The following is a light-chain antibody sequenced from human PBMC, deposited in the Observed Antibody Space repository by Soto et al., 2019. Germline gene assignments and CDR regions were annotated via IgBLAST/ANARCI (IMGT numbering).Light chain of an antibody. CDR2: GAS. V-gene: IGKV3-15*01. Sequence: SPATLYVSTGDTATLSCRASQSVSSNLAWYQQKPGQAPRLVIYGASTRATGIPARFSGSGSGTEFTLTISRLQSEDFAVYYCQQYHNWWTFGQGTKADNK. J-gene: IGKJ1*01. CDR3: QQYHNWWT. CDR1: QSVSSN.